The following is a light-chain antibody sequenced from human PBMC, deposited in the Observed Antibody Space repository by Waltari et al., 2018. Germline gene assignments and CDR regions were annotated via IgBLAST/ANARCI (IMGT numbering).Light chain of an antibody. CDR2: AAS. J-gene: IGKJ1*01. CDR1: QDIRIY. Sequence: DIQMTQSPSSLSASLGDRFTITCRASQDIRIYLNWYQQQPGKAPKLLIYAASTLQSGVPSRFSGNGSGTEFTLTFRGLHPEDFATYFCQQSYSSLWTFGRGTKVEIK. CDR3: QQSYSSLWT. V-gene: IGKV1-39*01.